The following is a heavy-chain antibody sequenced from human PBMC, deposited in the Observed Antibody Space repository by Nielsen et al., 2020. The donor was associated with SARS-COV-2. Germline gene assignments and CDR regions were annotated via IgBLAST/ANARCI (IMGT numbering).Heavy chain of an antibody. V-gene: IGHV3-30*18. D-gene: IGHD3-10*01. J-gene: IGHJ6*02. CDR2: ISYDGSNK. CDR3: AKEFGGSYGSGSYYPAREGSYYGMDV. Sequence: WIRQPPGKGLEWVAVISYDGSNKYYADSVKGRFTISRDNSKNTLYLQMNSLRAEDTAVYYCAKEFGGSYGSGSYYPAREGSYYGMDVWGQGTTVTVSS.